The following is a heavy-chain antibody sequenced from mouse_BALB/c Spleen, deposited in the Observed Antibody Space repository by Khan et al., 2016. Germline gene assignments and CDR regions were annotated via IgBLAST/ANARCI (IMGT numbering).Heavy chain of an antibody. Sequence: EVKLEVSGGGLVQPGRSMKLSCAASGFTFSDAWMDWVRQSPEKGLEWVAEIRSKANHHATYYAESVKGRFTISRDDSKSSVYLQMNSLRAEDTGIYYCTRGYYGYDVWFTYWGQGTLVTVSA. CDR2: IRSKANHHAT. D-gene: IGHD2-2*01. CDR1: GFTFSDAW. J-gene: IGHJ3*01. CDR3: TRGYYGYDVWFTY. V-gene: IGHV6-6*01.